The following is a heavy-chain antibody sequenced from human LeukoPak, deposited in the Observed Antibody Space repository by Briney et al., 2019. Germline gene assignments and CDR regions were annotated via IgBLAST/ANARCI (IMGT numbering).Heavy chain of an antibody. CDR2: ISGSGAST. CDR3: AKDVGKWESLHFFDY. CDR1: GFTLSTNA. V-gene: IGHV3-23*01. D-gene: IGHD1-26*01. Sequence: GGSLRLFCLTSGFTLSTNAMSWVRQAPGKGLEWISGISGSGASTYYADSVKGRFTISRDDSRNTLYLQMNSLRGDDTAVYYCAKDVGKWESLHFFDYWGQGTLVTVSS. J-gene: IGHJ4*02.